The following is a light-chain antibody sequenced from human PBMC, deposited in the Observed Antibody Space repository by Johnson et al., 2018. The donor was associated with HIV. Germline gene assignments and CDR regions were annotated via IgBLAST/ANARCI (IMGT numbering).Light chain of an antibody. Sequence: QSVLTQPPSVSAAPGQKVTISCSGSSSNIGNNYVSWYQQLPGTAPKLLIYDNNKRPSGIPDRFSGSKSGTSATLALTGLQTGDEADYSCETWDSRLSGVFGTGTKVTVL. J-gene: IGLJ1*01. V-gene: IGLV1-51*01. CDR3: ETWDSRLSGV. CDR1: SSNIGNNY. CDR2: DNN.